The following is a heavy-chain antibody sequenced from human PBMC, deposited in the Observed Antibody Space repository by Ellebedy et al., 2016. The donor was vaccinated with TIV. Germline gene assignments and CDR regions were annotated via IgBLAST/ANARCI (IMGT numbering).Heavy chain of an antibody. J-gene: IGHJ4*02. CDR3: AKGSASLRGVILDN. D-gene: IGHD3-10*01. Sequence: GGSLRLXCAASGFTFSDYAMTWVRQTPGKGLEWVSSISGETENTYYADSVEGRFTVSRDNSKNTLSLQMNSLRAEDTAIYYCAKGSASLRGVILDNWGQGTLVTVSS. V-gene: IGHV3-23*01. CDR1: GFTFSDYA. CDR2: ISGETENT.